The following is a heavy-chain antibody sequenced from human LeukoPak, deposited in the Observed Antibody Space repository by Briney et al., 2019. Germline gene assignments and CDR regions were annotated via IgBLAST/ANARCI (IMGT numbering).Heavy chain of an antibody. V-gene: IGHV4-59*12. D-gene: IGHD2-2*01. Sequence: PSETLSLTCTVSGTSISPYYWSWIRQSPGKGLEWVGYIYYGGSTNYNPSLKSRVTISVGMSKNQFSLRLSSVTAADAAAYYCATSLLPYCSSRDCYNDPPYYYYMDVWGKGTTVTVS. J-gene: IGHJ6*03. CDR2: IYYGGST. CDR1: GTSISPYY. CDR3: ATSLLPYCSSRDCYNDPPYYYYMDV.